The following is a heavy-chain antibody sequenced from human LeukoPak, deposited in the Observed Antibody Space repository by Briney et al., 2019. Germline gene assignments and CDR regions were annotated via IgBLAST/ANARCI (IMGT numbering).Heavy chain of an antibody. CDR2: IYHSGST. CDR3: ARGGTPITMIVVESNWFDP. D-gene: IGHD3-22*01. CDR1: GGSISTYY. V-gene: IGHV4-59*01. Sequence: SETLSLTCTVSGGSISTYYWNWIRQPPGKGLEWIGYIYHSGSTNYNPSLQSRVTISVDTSKNQFSLNLNSVTAADTAVYYCARGGTPITMIVVESNWFDPWGQGTRVTVSS. J-gene: IGHJ5*02.